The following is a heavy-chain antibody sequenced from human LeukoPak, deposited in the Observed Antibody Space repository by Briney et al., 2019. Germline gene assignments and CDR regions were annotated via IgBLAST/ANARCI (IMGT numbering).Heavy chain of an antibody. V-gene: IGHV4-34*01. CDR1: GGSFSGYY. Sequence: PSETLSLTCAVYGGSFSGYYWSWIRQPPGKGLEWIGEINHSGSTNYNPSLKSRVTMSVDTSKNQFSLKLSSVTAADTAVYYCARSARPSRYYYMDVWGKGTTVTVSS. J-gene: IGHJ6*03. CDR3: ARSARPSRYYYMDV. D-gene: IGHD6-6*01. CDR2: INHSGST.